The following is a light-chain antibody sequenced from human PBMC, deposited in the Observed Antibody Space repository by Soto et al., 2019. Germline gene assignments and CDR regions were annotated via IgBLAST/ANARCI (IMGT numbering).Light chain of an antibody. CDR3: QQYGSSRT. CDR2: GAS. V-gene: IGKV3-20*01. Sequence: ILLTQSRATLSLSPGERAALSCGASQSVRSYLAWYQQKPGQAPRLLIYGASSRATGIPDRLSGSGSGTDFTLTISRLEPEDSAVYYCQQYGSSRTFGQGTKVDIK. J-gene: IGKJ1*01. CDR1: QSVRSY.